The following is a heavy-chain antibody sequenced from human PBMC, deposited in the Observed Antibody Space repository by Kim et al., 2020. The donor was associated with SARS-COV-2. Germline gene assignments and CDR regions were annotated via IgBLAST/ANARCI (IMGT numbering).Heavy chain of an antibody. V-gene: IGHV3-30*18. J-gene: IGHJ3*01. Sequence: GGSLRLSCAASGFSFNNFGMHWVRQAPGNGLEWVALISHEGSQKYYADSLKGRFTISRDSSKNTLYLQMNSLRAEDTAVYYCAKHRSFFLFTFGGDSGVLVLGAENTSVSVSSASTRGQ. CDR1: GFSFNNFG. CDR3: AKHRSFFLFTFGGDSGVLVLGAENTSVSVSSAST. D-gene: IGHD3-16*01. CDR2: ISHEGSQK.